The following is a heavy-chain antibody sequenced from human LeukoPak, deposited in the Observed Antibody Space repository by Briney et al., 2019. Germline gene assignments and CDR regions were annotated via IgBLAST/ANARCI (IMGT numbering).Heavy chain of an antibody. Sequence: GGSLRLSCTTSGLTFSTSGFNWVRQAPGKGLEWVASIGPTGFDRYHADSVKGRFTISRDNSKNTLYLQMNSLRVEDTAVYYCAKENKVGAPFDYWGQGTLVTVSS. CDR2: IGPTGFDR. CDR1: GLTFSTSG. CDR3: AKENKVGAPFDY. J-gene: IGHJ4*02. V-gene: IGHV3-23*01. D-gene: IGHD1-26*01.